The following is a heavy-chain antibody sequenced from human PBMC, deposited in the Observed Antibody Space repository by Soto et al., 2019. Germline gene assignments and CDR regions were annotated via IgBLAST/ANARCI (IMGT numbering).Heavy chain of an antibody. CDR3: VRDYLLTGFDP. V-gene: IGHV4-59*01. Sequence: PSETLSLTCTVSGGSISNYYWTWVRQPPGKGLEWIGYVYYSGSTNYNPSLESRVTISIDASKNQFSLKMKSVTAADTAVYYCVRDYLLTGFDPWGQGALVTGSS. D-gene: IGHD3-9*01. CDR1: GGSISNYY. J-gene: IGHJ5*02. CDR2: VYYSGST.